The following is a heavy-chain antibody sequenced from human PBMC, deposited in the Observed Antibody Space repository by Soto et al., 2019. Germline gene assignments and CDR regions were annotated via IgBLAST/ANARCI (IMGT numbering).Heavy chain of an antibody. Sequence: ASVKVSCKASGGTFSSYAISWVRQAPGQGLEWMGGIIPIFGTANYAQKFQGRVTITADESTSTAYMELSSLRSEDTAVYYCASRGYSGYAYCYYYGMDVWGQGTTVTVSS. CDR1: GGTFSSYA. J-gene: IGHJ6*02. D-gene: IGHD5-12*01. CDR2: IIPIFGTA. CDR3: ASRGYSGYAYCYYYGMDV. V-gene: IGHV1-69*13.